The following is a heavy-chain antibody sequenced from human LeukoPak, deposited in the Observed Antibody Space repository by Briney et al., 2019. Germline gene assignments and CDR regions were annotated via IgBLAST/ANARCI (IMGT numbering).Heavy chain of an antibody. Sequence: GGSLRLSCVASGFTFSNYAMSWVRQAPGKGLEWVSAITGRGTNRYYADSLKGRFTTSRDNSKNTVFLQMNSLRHEDTAIYYCVIWGDYDVLTGYYVPDYWGQGTLVTVAS. CDR3: VIWGDYDVLTGYYVPDY. D-gene: IGHD3-9*01. CDR2: ITGRGTNR. J-gene: IGHJ4*02. CDR1: GFTFSNYA. V-gene: IGHV3-23*01.